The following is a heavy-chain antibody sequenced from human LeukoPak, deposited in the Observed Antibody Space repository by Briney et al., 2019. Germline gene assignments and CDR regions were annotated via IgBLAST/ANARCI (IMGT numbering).Heavy chain of an antibody. CDR1: GRSISSYY. CDR3: ASNMVRGVSSWYYYMDV. Sequence: PSDTLSLTCTVSGRSISSYYWSCIRHPPGKGLEWIGYISYSGSTNYDPSLKSRVTISVDTSKNQFSLKLSSVTAADTAVYYCASNMVRGVSSWYYYMDVWGKGTTVTVSS. CDR2: ISYSGST. D-gene: IGHD3-10*01. J-gene: IGHJ6*03. V-gene: IGHV4-59*07.